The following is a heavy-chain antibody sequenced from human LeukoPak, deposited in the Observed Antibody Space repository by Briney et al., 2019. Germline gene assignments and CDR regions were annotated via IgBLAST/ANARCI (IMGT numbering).Heavy chain of an antibody. Sequence: SETLSLTCTVSGGSISSYYWSWIRQPPGKGLEWIGYIYYSRSTNYNPSLKSRVTISVDTSKNQFSLKLSSVTAADTAVYYCAREYSYGYIGWFDPWGQGTLVTVSS. D-gene: IGHD5-18*01. CDR3: AREYSYGYIGWFDP. V-gene: IGHV4-59*01. CDR2: IYYSRST. J-gene: IGHJ5*02. CDR1: GGSISSYY.